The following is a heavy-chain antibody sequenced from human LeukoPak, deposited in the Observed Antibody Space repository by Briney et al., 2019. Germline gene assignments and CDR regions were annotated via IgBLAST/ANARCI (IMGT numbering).Heavy chain of an antibody. D-gene: IGHD6-13*01. CDR3: ARGRGEYIGSWYVGY. CDR1: GGSFSGYY. Sequence: KPSETLSLTCAVYGGSFSGYYWSWIRQPPGKGLEWIGEINHSGSTNYKPSLKSRVTISVDTSKNQFSLKLSSVTAADTAVYYCARGRGEYIGSWYVGYWGQGTLVTVSS. CDR2: INHSGST. V-gene: IGHV4-34*01. J-gene: IGHJ4*02.